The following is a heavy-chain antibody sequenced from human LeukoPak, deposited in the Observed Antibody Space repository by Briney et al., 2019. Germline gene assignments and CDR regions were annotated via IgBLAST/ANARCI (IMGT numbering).Heavy chain of an antibody. CDR3: ARANNDFWSGYYDFDY. D-gene: IGHD3-3*01. J-gene: IGHJ4*02. V-gene: IGHV3-21*01. Sequence: PGGSLRLSCAASGFTFSSYSMNWVRQAPGKGLEWVSSISSSSSYIYYADSVKGRFTISRDNAKNSLYLQMNSLRADDTAVYYCARANNDFWSGYYDFDYWGQGTLVTVSS. CDR1: GFTFSSYS. CDR2: ISSSSSYI.